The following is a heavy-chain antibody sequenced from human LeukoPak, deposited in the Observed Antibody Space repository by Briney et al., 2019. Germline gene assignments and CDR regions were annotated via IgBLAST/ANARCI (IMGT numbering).Heavy chain of an antibody. CDR2: INRDGSST. J-gene: IGHJ6*03. V-gene: IGHV3-74*01. CDR1: GITFSSYW. CDR3: AREGPTVTTHMDV. D-gene: IGHD4-17*01. Sequence: GGSLRLSCAASGITFSSYWMQWVRQAPGKGPVWVSRINRDGSSTSYADSVQGRFTISRDNAKNTLYLQMNSLRAEDTAVYYCAREGPTVTTHMDVWGKGTTVTVSS.